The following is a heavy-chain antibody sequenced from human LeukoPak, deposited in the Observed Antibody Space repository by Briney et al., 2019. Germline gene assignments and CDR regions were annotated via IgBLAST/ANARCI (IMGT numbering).Heavy chain of an antibody. J-gene: IGHJ4*02. Sequence: ASVKVSCKASGYTFTSYGISWVRQAPGQGLEWMGWISAYNGNTNYAQKLQGRVTMTTDTSTSTAYMELRSRRSDDTAVYYCARDRGWSVAGPNFRYWGQGTLVTVSS. CDR3: ARDRGWSVAGPNFRY. CDR1: GYTFTSYG. CDR2: ISAYNGNT. V-gene: IGHV1-18*01. D-gene: IGHD6-19*01.